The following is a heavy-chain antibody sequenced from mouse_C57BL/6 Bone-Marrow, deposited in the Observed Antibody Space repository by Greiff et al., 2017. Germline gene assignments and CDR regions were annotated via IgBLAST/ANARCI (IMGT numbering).Heavy chain of an antibody. CDR3: AIPVIATVGAHWYFDV. D-gene: IGHD1-1*01. J-gene: IGHJ1*03. CDR1: GYTFTSYG. V-gene: IGHV1-81*01. CDR2: IYPRSGNT. Sequence: VQLQQSGAELARPGASVKLSCKASGYTFTSYGISWVKQRTGQGLEWIGEIYPRSGNTNYNEKFKGKATLTADKSSSTAYMELRSLTSEDSAVYFCAIPVIATVGAHWYFDVWGTGTTVTVSS.